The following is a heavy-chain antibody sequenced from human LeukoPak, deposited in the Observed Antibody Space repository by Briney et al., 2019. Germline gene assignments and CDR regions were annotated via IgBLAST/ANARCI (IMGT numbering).Heavy chain of an antibody. D-gene: IGHD3-10*01. CDR2: FYYSGST. Sequence: SETLSLTCTVSGGSITSSNYFWGWIRQPPGKGLEWIGSFYYSGSTYYNPSLKSRVTISVDTSKNSFSLKLSSVTAADTAVYYCARHHSRNGGLDPWGQGTLVTVSS. V-gene: IGHV4-39*01. J-gene: IGHJ5*02. CDR1: GGSITSSNYF. CDR3: ARHHSRNGGLDP.